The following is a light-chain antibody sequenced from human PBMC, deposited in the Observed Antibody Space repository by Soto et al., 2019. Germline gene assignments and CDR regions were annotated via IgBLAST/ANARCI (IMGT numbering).Light chain of an antibody. Sequence: EIVFTQSPGTLSFSPGEKATLSCRASQSVSSSYLAWYQQKPGQAPRLLIYGASSRATGIPDMFSGSGSGTDFTLTISRLEPEDFAVYYCQQYGSSPLTFGGGTKVDIK. CDR1: QSVSSSY. CDR3: QQYGSSPLT. V-gene: IGKV3-20*01. J-gene: IGKJ4*01. CDR2: GAS.